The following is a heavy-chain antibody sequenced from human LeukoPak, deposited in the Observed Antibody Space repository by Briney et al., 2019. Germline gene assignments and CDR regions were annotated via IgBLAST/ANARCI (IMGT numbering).Heavy chain of an antibody. D-gene: IGHD3-22*01. J-gene: IGHJ4*02. CDR2: ISGSGGST. Sequence: GGSLRLSCAASGFTFSSYAMSWVRQAPGKGLEWVSAISGSGGSTYYADSVKGRFTISRDNSKNTLYLQMNSLRAEDTAVYYCAKDMTMIVVVTLFDYWGQGTLVTVSS. V-gene: IGHV3-23*01. CDR1: GFTFSSYA. CDR3: AKDMTMIVVVTLFDY.